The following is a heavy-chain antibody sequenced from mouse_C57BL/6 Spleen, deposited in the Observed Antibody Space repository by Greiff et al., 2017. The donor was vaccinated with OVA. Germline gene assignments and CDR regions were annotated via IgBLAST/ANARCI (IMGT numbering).Heavy chain of an antibody. V-gene: IGHV1-19*01. CDR3: ARDWDDFDY. Sequence: EVQLQQSGPVLVKPGASVKMSCKASGYTFTDYYMNWVKQSHGKSLEWIGVINPYNGGTSYNQKFKGKATLTVDKSSSTAYMELNSLTSEDSAVYYCARDWDDFDYWGQGTTLTVSS. CDR1: GYTFTDYY. CDR2: INPYNGGT. J-gene: IGHJ2*01. D-gene: IGHD4-1*01.